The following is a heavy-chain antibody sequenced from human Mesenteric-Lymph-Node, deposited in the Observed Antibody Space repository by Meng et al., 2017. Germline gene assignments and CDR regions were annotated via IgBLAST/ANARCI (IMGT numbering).Heavy chain of an antibody. D-gene: IGHD1-1*01. CDR2: VYHRGDT. CDR3: GRDQGRQLINH. V-gene: IGHV4-4*02. J-gene: IGHJ4*02. Sequence: QVHRQGAGLGLVQPSGILSLTCTVSGDSISSDIWWSWVRQPTGMGLEWIGEVYHRGDTNYDPSLKRRVVISVDRSKNQFSLNLSSVTAADTAVYYCGRDQGRQLINHWGQGTLVTVSS. CDR1: GDSISSDIW.